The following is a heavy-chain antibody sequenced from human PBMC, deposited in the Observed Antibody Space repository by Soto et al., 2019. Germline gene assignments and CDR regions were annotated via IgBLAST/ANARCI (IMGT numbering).Heavy chain of an antibody. CDR2: IDTDGGT. Sequence: PVGSLRLSCAASGFTVSSNYMSWVRQAPGKGLEWVSVIDTDGGTNYADSVKGRFTISRDNAKNSLYLEMNSLRAEDTAVYYCARARPTASPYDSTGYTAEYFQYWGQGTLVAVSS. J-gene: IGHJ1*01. CDR3: ARARPTASPYDSTGYTAEYFQY. CDR1: GFTVSSNY. D-gene: IGHD3-22*01. V-gene: IGHV3-53*01.